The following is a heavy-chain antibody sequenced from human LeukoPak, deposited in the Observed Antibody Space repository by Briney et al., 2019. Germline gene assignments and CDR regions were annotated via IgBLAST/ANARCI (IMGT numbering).Heavy chain of an antibody. CDR1: GFTFSSYA. J-gene: IGHJ4*02. CDR3: ARMEWLLLHFDY. Sequence: GGSLRLSCAASGFTFSSYAMSWVRQAPGKGLEWVSAISDSGGSTYYAGSVKGRFTISRDNSKNTLYLQMNSLRAEDTAVYYCARMEWLLLHFDYWGQGTLVTVSS. D-gene: IGHD3-22*01. V-gene: IGHV3-23*01. CDR2: ISDSGGST.